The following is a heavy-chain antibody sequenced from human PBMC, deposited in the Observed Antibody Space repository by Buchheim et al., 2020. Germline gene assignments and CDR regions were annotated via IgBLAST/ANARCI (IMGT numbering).Heavy chain of an antibody. V-gene: IGHV3-23*01. Sequence: EVGLLESGGSLAQPGGSLILSCAASGFTFTSYLMMWVRQGPGKGLECVSTINGRGDNTYYADSVKGRFIISRDHSRNTIYLRMDSLRVEDTAIYYCAKVGSSAYFFESWGRGTL. CDR1: GFTFTSYL. CDR2: INGRGDNT. J-gene: IGHJ4*02. CDR3: AKVGSSAYFFES.